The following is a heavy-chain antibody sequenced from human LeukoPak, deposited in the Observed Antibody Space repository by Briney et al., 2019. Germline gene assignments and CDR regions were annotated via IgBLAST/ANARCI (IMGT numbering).Heavy chain of an antibody. CDR1: GHSITGGHY. CDR2: IHSSGST. CDR3: ARALGAFDI. Sequence: SETLSLTCTVSGHSITGGHYWDWIRQPPGKGLEWIGSIHSSGSTYYNPSLKSRVTISVRTSENQFSLKLSSVTAADTAVYYCARALGAFDIWGQGTMVTVSS. V-gene: IGHV4-38-2*02. J-gene: IGHJ3*02.